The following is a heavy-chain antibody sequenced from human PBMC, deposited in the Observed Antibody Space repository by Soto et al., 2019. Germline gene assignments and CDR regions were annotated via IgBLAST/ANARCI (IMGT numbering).Heavy chain of an antibody. CDR2: ISGDGATT. CDR1: GFTIRTYG. CDR3: VKDHSSAYDFWSGYYLTAFDI. Sequence: GSLRLSCEASGFTIRTYGMSWVRQAPGKGLEWVSGISGDGATTYYTDSVKGRFTISRDNSKNTLYLQMSSLRAEDTAVYYCVKDHSSAYDFWSGYYLTAFDIWGQGTMVTVSS. V-gene: IGHV3-23*01. J-gene: IGHJ3*02. D-gene: IGHD3-3*01.